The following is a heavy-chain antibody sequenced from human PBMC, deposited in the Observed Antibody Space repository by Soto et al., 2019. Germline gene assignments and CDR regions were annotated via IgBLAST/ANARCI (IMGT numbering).Heavy chain of an antibody. CDR1: GGTFSSYA. D-gene: IGHD4-17*01. J-gene: IGHJ5*02. CDR2: VIPIFGTA. CDR3: ARGLATVVTPKGNWFDP. Sequence: SVKVSCKASGGTFSSYAISWVRQAPGQGLEWMGGVIPIFGTANYAQKFQGRVTITADESTSTAYMELSSLRSEDTDVYYCARGLATVVTPKGNWFDPWGQGTLVNV. V-gene: IGHV1-69*13.